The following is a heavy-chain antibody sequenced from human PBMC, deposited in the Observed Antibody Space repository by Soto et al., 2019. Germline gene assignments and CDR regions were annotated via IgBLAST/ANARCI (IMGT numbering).Heavy chain of an antibody. J-gene: IGHJ4*02. V-gene: IGHV5-10-1*01. D-gene: IGHD3-9*01. CDR1: GYSFTSYW. CDR3: ASQLHYDILTGYYKSFDY. CDR2: IDPSDSYT. Sequence: GESLKISCKGSGYSFTSYWISWVRQMPGKGLEWMGRIDPSDSYTNYSPSFQGHVTISADKSISTAYLQWSSLKASDTAMYYCASQLHYDILTGYYKSFDYWGQGTLVTVSS.